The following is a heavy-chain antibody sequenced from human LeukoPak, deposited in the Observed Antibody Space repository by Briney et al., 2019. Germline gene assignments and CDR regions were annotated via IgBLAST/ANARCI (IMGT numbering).Heavy chain of an antibody. CDR2: ISSSSSYI. CDR1: GFTFSSYS. D-gene: IGHD3-10*01. V-gene: IGHV3-21*01. CDR3: ARALYGSGSPSDY. J-gene: IGHJ4*02. Sequence: GGFLRLSCAASGFTFSSYSMNWVRQAPGKGLEWVSSISSSSSYIYYADSVKGRFTISRDNAKNSLYLQMNSLRAEDTAVYYCARALYGSGSPSDYWGQGTLVTVSS.